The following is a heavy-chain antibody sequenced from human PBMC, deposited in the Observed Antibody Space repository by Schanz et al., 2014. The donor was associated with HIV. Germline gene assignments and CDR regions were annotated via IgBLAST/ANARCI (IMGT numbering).Heavy chain of an antibody. J-gene: IGHJ4*02. V-gene: IGHV3-23*01. CDR1: GFRFSSHA. Sequence: EVQLMESVLVLVQPGYSLRLSCAVSGFRFSSHAMTWVRQAPGKGLEWVSGISISGETTYYADSVKGRFTISRDNSKNTLYLQMNSLRVAVSALSYSADEEVPNDYWGQGTLVTVSS. CDR2: ISISGETT. CDR3: ADEEVPNDY.